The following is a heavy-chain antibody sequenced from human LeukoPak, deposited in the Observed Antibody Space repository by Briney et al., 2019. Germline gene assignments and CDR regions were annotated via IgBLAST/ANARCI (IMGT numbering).Heavy chain of an antibody. J-gene: IGHJ5*02. Sequence: LWASVKVSCKASGYTFTSYDINWVRQATGQGLEWMGWMNPNSGNTGYAQKFQGRLTITRNTSISTAYMELSGLRSEDTAVYYCARGIRHGRLDPWGQGTLVTVSS. V-gene: IGHV1-8*01. CDR1: GYTFTSYD. CDR2: MNPNSGNT. CDR3: ARGIRHGRLDP.